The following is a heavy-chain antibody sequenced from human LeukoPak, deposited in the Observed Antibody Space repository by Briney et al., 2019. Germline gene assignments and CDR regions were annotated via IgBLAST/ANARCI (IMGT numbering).Heavy chain of an antibody. CDR3: AREPYGNYGMDV. J-gene: IGHJ6*02. D-gene: IGHD4-17*01. CDR1: GFTFSSYS. Sequence: GGSLRLSCVASGFTFSSYSMNRVRQAPGKGLEYVSSLISTGRYIYYADSLKGRFTISRDNAKNSLYLQMNSLRAEDTAVYYCAREPYGNYGMDVWGQGTTVTVSS. CDR2: LISTGRYI. V-gene: IGHV3-21*06.